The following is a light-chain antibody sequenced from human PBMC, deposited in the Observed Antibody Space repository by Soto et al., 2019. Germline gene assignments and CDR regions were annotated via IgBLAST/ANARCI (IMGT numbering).Light chain of an antibody. V-gene: IGKV3-15*01. CDR2: GAS. CDR1: QSVSNN. J-gene: IGKJ1*01. Sequence: EIVMTQSPATLSVSPGERATLSYRASQSVSNNLAWYQQKHGQAPRLLFYGASTRATGIPARFSGSGSGTEFTLTISSLQSEDFAVYFCQQYNNWPRWAFGQGTKVEIK. CDR3: QQYNNWPRWA.